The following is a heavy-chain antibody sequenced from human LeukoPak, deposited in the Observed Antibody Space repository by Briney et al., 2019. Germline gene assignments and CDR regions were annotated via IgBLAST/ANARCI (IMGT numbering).Heavy chain of an antibody. J-gene: IGHJ4*02. CDR1: GGSISSYY. CDR3: ARQMNTVTADY. CDR2: IFYSGST. D-gene: IGHD4-17*01. V-gene: IGHV4-39*01. Sequence: SETLSLTCTVSGGSISSYYWSWLRQPPGKGLEWIGSIFYSGSTYYNPSLNSRVTISIDTSKNQFSLRLSSVTAADTAVYYCARQMNTVTADYWGQGTLVTVCS.